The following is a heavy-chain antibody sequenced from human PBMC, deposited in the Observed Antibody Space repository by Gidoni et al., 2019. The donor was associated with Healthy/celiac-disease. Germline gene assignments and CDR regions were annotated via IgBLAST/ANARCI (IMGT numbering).Heavy chain of an antibody. CDR1: GYTFPSYY. J-gene: IGHJ5*02. D-gene: IGHD2-15*01. Sequence: QVQLVQSGAEVKKPGASVTVSCKASGYTFPSYYMHWVRQAPGQGLEWMGIINPSGGSTSYAQKFQGRVTMTRDTSTSTVYMELSSLRSEDTAVYYCAREGGYCSGGSCSVNWFDPWGQGTLVTVSS. CDR2: INPSGGST. CDR3: AREGGYCSGGSCSVNWFDP. V-gene: IGHV1-46*03.